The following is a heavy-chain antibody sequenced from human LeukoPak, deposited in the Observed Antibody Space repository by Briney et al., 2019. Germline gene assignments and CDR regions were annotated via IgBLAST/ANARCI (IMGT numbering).Heavy chain of an antibody. CDR1: GFTFSDYY. J-gene: IGHJ6*04. D-gene: IGHD3-10*01. CDR2: ISSSSSYT. V-gene: IGHV3-11*06. Sequence: PGGSLRLSCAASGFTFSDYYMSWIRQAPGKGLEWVSYISSSSSYTNYADSVKGRFTISRDNTKNSLYLQMNSLRAEDTAVYYCAKSWFGDSYGMDVWGKGTTVTASS. CDR3: AKSWFGDSYGMDV.